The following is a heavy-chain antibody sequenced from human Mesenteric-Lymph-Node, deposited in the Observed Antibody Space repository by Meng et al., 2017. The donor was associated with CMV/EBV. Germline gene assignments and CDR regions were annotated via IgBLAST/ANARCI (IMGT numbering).Heavy chain of an antibody. V-gene: IGHV3-23*01. Sequence: ETLSLTCAASGFTFSSYNMNWVRQAPGKGLEWVSTISGSGGSTYYADSVKGRFTISRDNSKNTLYLQMNSLRAEDTAIYYCAKGYDFWSGYLDYWGQGTLVTVSS. CDR3: AKGYDFWSGYLDY. CDR1: GFTFSSYN. J-gene: IGHJ4*02. CDR2: ISGSGGST. D-gene: IGHD3-3*01.